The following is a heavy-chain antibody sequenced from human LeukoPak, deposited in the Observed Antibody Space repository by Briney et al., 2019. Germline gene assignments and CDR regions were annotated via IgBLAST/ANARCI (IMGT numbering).Heavy chain of an antibody. J-gene: IGHJ4*02. D-gene: IGHD2-21*01. CDR2: IYPGDSDT. CDR1: GYTFTTYW. CDR3: ARLNATGDIVGHPDY. Sequence: GESLKTSCKGSGYTFTTYWIGWVRQMPGKGLAWMGVIYPGDSDTRYSPSFEGQVIISADKSISTAYLQWSSLKASDTAMCYCARLNATGDIVGHPDYWGQGTLVTVSS. V-gene: IGHV5-51*01.